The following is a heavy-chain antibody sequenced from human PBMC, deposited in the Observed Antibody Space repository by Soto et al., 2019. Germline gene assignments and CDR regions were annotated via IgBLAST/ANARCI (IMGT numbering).Heavy chain of an antibody. CDR2: IYHSGST. J-gene: IGHJ4*02. D-gene: IGHD6-19*01. CDR1: GGSISSGGYS. CDR3: ASAGGLGAVAADY. Sequence: QLQLQESGSGLVKPSQTLSLTCAVSGGSISSGGYSWSWIRQPPGKGLEWIGYIYHSGSTYYNRSLTSRVTISVDRSKNQCSLKLSSVTAADTAVYYGASAGGLGAVAADYWGQGTLVTVSS. V-gene: IGHV4-30-2*01.